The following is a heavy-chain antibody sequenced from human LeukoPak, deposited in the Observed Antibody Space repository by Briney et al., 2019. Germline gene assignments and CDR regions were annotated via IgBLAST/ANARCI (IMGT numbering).Heavy chain of an antibody. Sequence: SVKVSCKASGGTLISYAISWVRQAPGQGLEWMGRIIPIFGTANYAQKFQGRVTITTDESTSTAYMELSSLRSEDTAVYYCARETHYYDSSGYRPIDYWGQGTLVTVSS. CDR3: ARETHYYDSSGYRPIDY. CDR1: GGTLISYA. V-gene: IGHV1-69*05. CDR2: IIPIFGTA. D-gene: IGHD3-22*01. J-gene: IGHJ4*02.